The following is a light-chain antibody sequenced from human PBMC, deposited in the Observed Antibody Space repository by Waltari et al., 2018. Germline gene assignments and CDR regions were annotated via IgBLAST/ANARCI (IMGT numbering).Light chain of an antibody. Sequence: QSALTQPASVSGSPGQSITISCTGTSSDVGSYNLVSWYQQHPGKAPKLMIYEGSKRPSGVSHCCPGSKSGNTASLTSSGLQAEDEADYDCCSYAGSSTGVFGGGTKLTVL. V-gene: IGLV2-23*01. J-gene: IGLJ3*02. CDR1: SSDVGSYNL. CDR3: CSYAGSSTGV. CDR2: EGS.